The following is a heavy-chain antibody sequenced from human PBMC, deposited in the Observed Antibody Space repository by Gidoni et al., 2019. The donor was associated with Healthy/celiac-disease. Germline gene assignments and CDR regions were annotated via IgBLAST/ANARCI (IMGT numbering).Heavy chain of an antibody. CDR3: ARTMVRGVIMSLADAFDI. V-gene: IGHV4-31*03. CDR1: GGSIRSGGYY. D-gene: IGHD3-10*01. J-gene: IGHJ3*02. CDR2: IFYSGST. Sequence: QVQLQESGPGLVKPSQTLSLTCTVSGGSIRSGGYYWSWIRQHPGKGLEWIGYIFYSGSTYYNPSLKSRVTISVDTSKNQFSLKLSSVTAADTAVYYCARTMVRGVIMSLADAFDIWGQGTMVTVSS.